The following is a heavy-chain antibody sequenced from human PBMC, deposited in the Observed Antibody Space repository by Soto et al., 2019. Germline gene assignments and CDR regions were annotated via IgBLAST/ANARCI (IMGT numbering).Heavy chain of an antibody. J-gene: IGHJ6*02. CDR1: GGTLSSYP. CDR2: IIPIFGTA. D-gene: IGHD4-17*01. CDR3: ARARGYGDHNYGMDV. Sequence: SVKVSGTASGGTLSSYPIRWVRQAPGQGLEWMGGIIPIFGTANYAQKFQGRVTITADESTSTAYMELSSLRSEDTAVYYCARARGYGDHNYGMDVWGQGTTVTVSS. V-gene: IGHV1-69*13.